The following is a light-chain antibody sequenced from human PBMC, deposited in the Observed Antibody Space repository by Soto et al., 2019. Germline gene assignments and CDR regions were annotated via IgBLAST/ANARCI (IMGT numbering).Light chain of an antibody. J-gene: IGKJ1*01. Sequence: EIVMTQSPATLSVSPGERATLSCRASQSVSILLAWYQQKPGQAPRLLIHGATTRATGIPARFSGSGTEFTLTISSLQSEDFAVYYCQQYNNWPPTFGQGTKVDIK. V-gene: IGKV3-15*01. CDR3: QQYNNWPPT. CDR2: GAT. CDR1: QSVSIL.